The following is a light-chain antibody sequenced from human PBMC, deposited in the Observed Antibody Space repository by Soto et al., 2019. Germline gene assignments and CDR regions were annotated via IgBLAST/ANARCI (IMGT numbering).Light chain of an antibody. CDR2: STS. J-gene: IGLJ3*02. V-gene: IGLV8-61*01. Sequence: QTVVTQEPSFSVSPGGTVTLTCGLSSGSVSTSYYPSWYHQTPGQAPRTLIYSTSTRSSGVPDRFSGSILGSKAALTITGAQADDESDYYCVLYMGSGIWVFGGGTKLTVL. CDR1: SGSVSTSYY. CDR3: VLYMGSGIWV.